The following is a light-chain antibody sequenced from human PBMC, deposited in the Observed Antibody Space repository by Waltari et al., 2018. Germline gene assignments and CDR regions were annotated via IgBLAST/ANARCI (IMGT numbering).Light chain of an antibody. CDR2: DAS. V-gene: IGKV3-15*01. CDR3: QQYNHWPPIT. Sequence: EILMTQSPVTRAVSPGERATLSCRASQSSTSDLECYQQKPGQARRLLSYDASTRAPSNPASFRSSGSGTEFTLTNSSLQSEDYASYFWQQYNHWPPITSGQGTRLEI. CDR1: QSSTSD. J-gene: IGKJ5*01.